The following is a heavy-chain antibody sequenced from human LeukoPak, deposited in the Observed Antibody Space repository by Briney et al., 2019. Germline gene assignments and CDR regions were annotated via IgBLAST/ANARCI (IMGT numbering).Heavy chain of an antibody. Sequence: GGSLRLSCAASGFTFSSYGMHWVRQAPGKGLEWVSVIYSGGSTYYADSVKGRFTISRDNSKNTLYLQMNSLRAEDTAVYYCVRAHWDHDYWGQGTLVTVSS. V-gene: IGHV3-53*01. CDR3: VRAHWDHDY. CDR2: IYSGGST. CDR1: GFTFSSYG. J-gene: IGHJ4*02. D-gene: IGHD7-27*01.